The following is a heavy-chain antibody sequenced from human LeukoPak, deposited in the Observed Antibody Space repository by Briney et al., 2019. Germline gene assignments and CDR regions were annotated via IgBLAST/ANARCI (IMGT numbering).Heavy chain of an antibody. CDR3: ARGIYALDI. CDR2: VNPDGSNT. J-gene: IGHJ6*02. Sequence: PGGSLRLSCAASAFTFSSYWMYWVRQAPGKGLVWVSRVNPDGSNTYYADSVKGRFTTSRDNAKNTLYLQMNSLRAEDTAVYYCARGIYALDIWGQGTTVTVSS. V-gene: IGHV3-74*01. CDR1: AFTFSSYW.